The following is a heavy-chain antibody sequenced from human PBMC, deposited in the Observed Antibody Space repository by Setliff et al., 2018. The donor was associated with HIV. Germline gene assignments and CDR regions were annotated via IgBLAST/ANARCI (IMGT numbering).Heavy chain of an antibody. CDR2: IYYSGST. V-gene: IGHV4-39*01. J-gene: IGHJ4*02. Sequence: SETLSLTCTVSGGSISSSSYYWGWIRQPPGKGLEWIGSIYYSGSTYYNPSLKSRVTISVDTSKNQFSLKLSSVTAADTAVYYCARQIAVAATPHYFDCWGQGTLVTVSS. CDR3: ARQIAVAATPHYFDC. D-gene: IGHD6-19*01. CDR1: GGSISSSSYY.